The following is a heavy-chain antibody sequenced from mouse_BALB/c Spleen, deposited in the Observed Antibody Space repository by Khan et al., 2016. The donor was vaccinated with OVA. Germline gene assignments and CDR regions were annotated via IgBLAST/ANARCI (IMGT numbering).Heavy chain of an antibody. CDR1: GYSITSNYA. CDR3: ARGNYYGYAMDY. V-gene: IGHV3-2*02. D-gene: IGHD1-1*01. Sequence: VQLKESGPGLVKPSQSLSLTCTVTGYSITSNYAWNWIRQFPGNKLAWMGYISYSGSTNYNPSLKSRISITRDTSKNQFFLQLNSVTTEDTATEYCARGNYYGYAMDYWGQGTSITVSA. J-gene: IGHJ4*01. CDR2: ISYSGST.